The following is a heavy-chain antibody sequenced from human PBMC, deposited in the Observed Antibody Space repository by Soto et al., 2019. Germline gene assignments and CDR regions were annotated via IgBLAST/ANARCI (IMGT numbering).Heavy chain of an antibody. CDR3: AKCLGDYYYMDV. J-gene: IGHJ6*03. CDR1: GFTFSSYT. V-gene: IGHV3-23*01. CDR2: IIDSGGST. Sequence: EVQLLESGGGLVQPGGSLRLSCAASGFTFSSYTMSWVRQAPGKGLEWVSAIIDSGGSTYYADSVKGRFTISRDNSNHTLFLQVNSLRAEDKAVYYCAKCLGDYYYMDVWGTGTTVTVSS.